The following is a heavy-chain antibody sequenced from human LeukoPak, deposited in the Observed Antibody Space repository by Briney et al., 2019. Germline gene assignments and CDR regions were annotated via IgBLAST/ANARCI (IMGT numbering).Heavy chain of an antibody. D-gene: IGHD3-3*01. CDR1: GLTFSSSE. Sequence: GGSLRLSCAASGLTFSSSEMNWVRQAPGKGLEWISYISSRGGAIYHADSVKGRFTVSRDNAKNSLYLQMNSLRAEDTAVYYCATQGRSAISGIWGQGTMVTVSS. CDR3: ATQGRSAISGI. CDR2: ISSRGGAI. J-gene: IGHJ3*02. V-gene: IGHV3-48*03.